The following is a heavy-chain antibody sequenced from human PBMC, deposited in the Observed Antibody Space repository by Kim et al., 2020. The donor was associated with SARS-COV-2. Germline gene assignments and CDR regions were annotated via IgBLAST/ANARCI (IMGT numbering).Heavy chain of an antibody. CDR2: IYWSGKT. J-gene: IGHJ4*02. CDR1: RGSISGSSYY. Sequence: SETLSLTCTVSRGSISGSSYYWNWVRQPPGQGLEWIGSIYWSGKTDYNPCLKSRVTISVDTSNNQFSLRLSSVTAADTAVSFCAYWRHSADYWGQGALVT. CDR3: AYWRHSADY. V-gene: IGHV4-39*07. D-gene: IGHD3-3*01.